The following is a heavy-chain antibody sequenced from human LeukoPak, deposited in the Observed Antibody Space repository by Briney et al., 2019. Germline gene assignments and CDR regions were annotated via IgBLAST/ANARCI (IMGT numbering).Heavy chain of an antibody. D-gene: IGHD6-13*01. J-gene: IGHJ5*02. CDR1: GYSISSGYY. Sequence: SETLSLTCAVSGYSISSGYYWGWFRQPPGKGLEWIGSIYNSGSTYYNPSPKSRVTISVDTSKNQFSLKLSSVTAADTAVYYCARGGQSSSWRDWFDPWGQGTLVTVSS. V-gene: IGHV4-38-2*01. CDR2: IYNSGST. CDR3: ARGGQSSSWRDWFDP.